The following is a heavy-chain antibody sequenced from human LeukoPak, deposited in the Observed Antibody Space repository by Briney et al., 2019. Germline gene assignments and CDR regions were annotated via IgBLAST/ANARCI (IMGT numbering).Heavy chain of an antibody. CDR1: GXTFSSYG. J-gene: IGHJ4*02. V-gene: IGHV3-30*18. D-gene: IGHD1-26*01. CDR3: AKAFRRGYFDY. Sequence: PGGSLRLSCAASGXTFSSYGMHWVRQAPGKGLEWVAVISYDGSNKYYADSVKGRFTISRDNSKNTLYLQMNSLRAEDTAVYYCAKAFRRGYFDYWGQGTLVTVSS. CDR2: ISYDGSNK.